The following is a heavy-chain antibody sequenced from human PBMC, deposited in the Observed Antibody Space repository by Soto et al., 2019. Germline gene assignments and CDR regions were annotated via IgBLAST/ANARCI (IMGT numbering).Heavy chain of an antibody. CDR3: ARDDEGGSYCDLGF. D-gene: IGHD3-10*01. CDR1: GFTFSNHI. CDR2: ILPDGNNK. J-gene: IGHJ4*02. V-gene: IGHV3-30-3*01. Sequence: QVQLVESGGGVVQPGRSLRLSCAASGFTFSNHIMHWVRQAPGKGLEWVAIILPDGNNKYYADSVKGRFIISRDNSQNTLYLQMDSLRTEDTAIYYCARDDEGGSYCDLGFWGQGTLVTVSS.